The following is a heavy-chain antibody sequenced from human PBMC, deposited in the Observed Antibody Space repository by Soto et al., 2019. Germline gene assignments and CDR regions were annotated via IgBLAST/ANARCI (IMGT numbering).Heavy chain of an antibody. CDR2: IWYDGSIK. Sequence: QVQLVESGGGVVQPGRSLRLSCAASGFTFSSYGMHWVRQAPGKGLEWVAVIWYDGSIKYYADSVKGRFTISSDNSKNTLYLQMNSLSAEDTAVYYCAREGSITIFGVAPPGIDYWGQGTLVTVSS. CDR1: GFTFSSYG. J-gene: IGHJ4*02. V-gene: IGHV3-33*01. D-gene: IGHD3-3*01. CDR3: AREGSITIFGVAPPGIDY.